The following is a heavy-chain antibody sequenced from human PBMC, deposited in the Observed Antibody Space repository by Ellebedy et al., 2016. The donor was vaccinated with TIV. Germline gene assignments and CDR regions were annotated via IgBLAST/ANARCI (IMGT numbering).Heavy chain of an antibody. CDR2: IKSKTAGGTT. CDR3: TTDPGRELPTS. D-gene: IGHD3-10*01. Sequence: PGGSLRLSCAASGFTFNNAWMSWVRQAPGKGLEWIGRIKSKTAGGTTNYAAPVKGRFTISRDDSKNTLYLQMNSLKTEDTALYYCTTDPGRELPTSWGQGTLVTVSS. J-gene: IGHJ4*02. V-gene: IGHV3-15*01. CDR1: GFTFNNAW.